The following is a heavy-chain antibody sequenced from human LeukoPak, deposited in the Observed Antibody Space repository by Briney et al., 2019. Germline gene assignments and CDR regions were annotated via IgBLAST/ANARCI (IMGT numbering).Heavy chain of an antibody. J-gene: IGHJ4*02. CDR2: IYYSGST. V-gene: IGHV4-59*01. D-gene: IGHD3-9*01. Sequence: SETLSLTCTVSGGSLNSYYWTWIRQPPGKGLEWIGYIYYSGSTNYNPSLKSRITMSVDTSKNQFSLKLKSVTAADTAMYYCARSGTVTGYLYWGQGSLVTVSS. CDR3: ARSGTVTGYLY. CDR1: GGSLNSYY.